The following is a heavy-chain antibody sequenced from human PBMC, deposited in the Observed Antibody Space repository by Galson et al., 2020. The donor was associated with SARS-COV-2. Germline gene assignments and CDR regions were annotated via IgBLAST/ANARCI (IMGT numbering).Heavy chain of an antibody. CDR2: IWYDGSNK. CDR3: ARDLLGSGSADD. V-gene: IGHV3-33*01. CDR1: GFTFSSYG. D-gene: IGHD1-26*01. Sequence: GGSLRLSCAASGFTFSSYGMHWVRQAPGKGLEWVAVIWYDGSNKYYADSVKGRFTISRDNSKNTLYLQMNSLRAEDTAVYYCARDLLGSGSADDWCQGALGTVSS. J-gene: IGHJ4*02.